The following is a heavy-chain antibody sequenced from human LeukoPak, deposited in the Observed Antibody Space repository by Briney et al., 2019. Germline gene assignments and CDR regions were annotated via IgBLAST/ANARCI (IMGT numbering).Heavy chain of an antibody. Sequence: AGGSPRLSCAASGFTFSSYSMNWVRQAPGKGLEWVSSISSSSSYIYYADSVKGRFTISRDNAKNSLYLQMNSLRAEDTAVYYCARDPRGVYSSSDIKWGQGTLVTVSS. CDR1: GFTFSSYS. J-gene: IGHJ4*02. CDR2: ISSSSSYI. V-gene: IGHV3-21*01. CDR3: ARDPRGVYSSSDIK. D-gene: IGHD6-13*01.